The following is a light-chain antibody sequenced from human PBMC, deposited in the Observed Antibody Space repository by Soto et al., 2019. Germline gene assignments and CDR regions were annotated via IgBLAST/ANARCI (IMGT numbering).Light chain of an antibody. V-gene: IGKV3-15*01. Sequence: EIVMTQSPATLSVSPGERATLSCRASQSVSSNLAWYQQKPGQAPRLLIYGASTRATGIPARFSGSGSGTGFTLTISSLQSEDFAVYYCQQYNNWPETFGQGT. J-gene: IGKJ1*01. CDR3: QQYNNWPET. CDR1: QSVSSN. CDR2: GAS.